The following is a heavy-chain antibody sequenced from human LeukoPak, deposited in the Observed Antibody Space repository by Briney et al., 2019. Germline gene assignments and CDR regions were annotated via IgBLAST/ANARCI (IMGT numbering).Heavy chain of an antibody. V-gene: IGHV3-7*01. CDR1: GFTFSSYG. CDR2: IKQDGSEK. D-gene: IGHD3-10*01. Sequence: GGSLRLSCAASGFTFSSYGMHWVRQAPGKGLEWVANIKQDGSEKYYVDSVKGRFTISRDNAKNSLYLQMNSLRAEDTAVYYCARDYQSLFVYGSGSYYNPWGQGTLVTVSS. J-gene: IGHJ5*02. CDR3: ARDYQSLFVYGSGSYYNP.